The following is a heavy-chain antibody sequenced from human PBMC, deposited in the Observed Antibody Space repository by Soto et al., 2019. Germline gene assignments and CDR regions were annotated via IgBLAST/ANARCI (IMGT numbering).Heavy chain of an antibody. CDR3: ARGLRFATARSYGMDV. CDR2: IYHSGSN. J-gene: IGHJ6*02. D-gene: IGHD3-10*01. Sequence: QLQLQESGSGLVKPSQTLSLTCAVSGGSISSGGYSWSWIRQPPGKGLEWIGYIYHSGSNYYNPSLKSRVTISVDRSKNQFSLKLSSVTAADTAVYYCARGLRFATARSYGMDVWGQGTTVTVSS. V-gene: IGHV4-30-2*01. CDR1: GGSISSGGYS.